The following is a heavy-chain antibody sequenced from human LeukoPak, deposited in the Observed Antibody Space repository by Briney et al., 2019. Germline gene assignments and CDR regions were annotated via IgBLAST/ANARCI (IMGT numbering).Heavy chain of an antibody. V-gene: IGHV4-34*01. J-gene: IGHJ4*02. D-gene: IGHD6-19*01. CDR2: INHSGST. CDR3: ARGWRVLFDY. CDR1: GGSFSGYY. Sequence: SETLSLTCAVYGGSFSGYYWSWIRQPPGKGLEWIGEINHSGSTNYNPSLKSRVTISVDTSKNQFSLKLSSVTAADTAVYYCARGWRVLFDYWGQGTLVTVSS.